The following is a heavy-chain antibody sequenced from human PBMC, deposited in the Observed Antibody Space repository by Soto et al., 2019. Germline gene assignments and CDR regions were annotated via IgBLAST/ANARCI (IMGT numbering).Heavy chain of an antibody. J-gene: IGHJ4*02. D-gene: IGHD2-15*01. Sequence: GGSLRLSWAASGVTFSSYGMHWVRQAPGKGLEWVAVISYEGGNKYYADSVKGRFTLSRDNSKNTLYLQMNSLRAEDTAVYSCARDGLLGYFDYWGQGT. CDR1: GVTFSSYG. V-gene: IGHV3-30*03. CDR2: ISYEGGNK. CDR3: ARDGLLGYFDY.